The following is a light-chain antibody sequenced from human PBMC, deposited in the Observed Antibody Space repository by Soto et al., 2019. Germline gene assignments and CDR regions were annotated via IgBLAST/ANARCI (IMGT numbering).Light chain of an antibody. CDR3: KQNYSPPFT. CDR2: AAY. J-gene: IGKJ3*01. V-gene: IGKV1-39*01. Sequence: DIQMTQSPSSLSASVGDRVTIPCRASQRITNSLNWYQQKPGRAPNLLIYAAYSLQRGSPSRFSGSGSGTDFTLTISSLQPDAFATYYCKQNYSPPFTFFTGTKVYI. CDR1: QRITNS.